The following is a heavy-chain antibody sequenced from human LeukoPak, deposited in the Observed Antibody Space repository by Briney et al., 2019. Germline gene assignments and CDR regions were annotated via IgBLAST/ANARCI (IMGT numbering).Heavy chain of an antibody. V-gene: IGHV3-48*03. D-gene: IGHD2-2*01. CDR1: GFTFSSYE. CDR3: AREIVVVPAAMGGGYYYYGMDV. J-gene: IGHJ6*04. CDR2: ISSSGSTI. Sequence: GGSLRLSCAASGFTFSSYEMNWVRQAPGKGLEWVSYISSSGSTIYYADSVKGRFTISRDNAKNSLYLQMNSLRAEDTAVYYCAREIVVVPAAMGGGYYYYGMDVWGKGTTVTVSS.